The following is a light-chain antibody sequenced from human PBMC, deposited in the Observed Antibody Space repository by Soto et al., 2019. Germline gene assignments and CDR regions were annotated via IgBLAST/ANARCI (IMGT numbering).Light chain of an antibody. CDR1: QSVDSS. J-gene: IGKJ4*01. CDR3: QQRGSWPQLT. V-gene: IGKV3-11*01. CDR2: DAS. Sequence: DILLTQSPATLSLSPGERATLSCRTSQSVDSSLAWFQQKPGQAPRLLIYDASNRATDIPTRFSGSGSGTDFTLTISSLEPEDFAVYYCQQRGSWPQLTFGGGTKLEI.